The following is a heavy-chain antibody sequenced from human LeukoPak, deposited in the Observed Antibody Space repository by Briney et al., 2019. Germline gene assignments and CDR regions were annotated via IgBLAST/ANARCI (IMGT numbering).Heavy chain of an antibody. CDR1: GGSISSYY. CDR3: ARDGSNWGSSYLYFDL. V-gene: IGHV4-4*07. J-gene: IGHJ2*01. CDR2: IYTSGST. Sequence: SETLSLTCTVSGGSISSYYWSWIRQPAGKGLEWIGRIYTSGSTNYNPSLKSRVTISVDTSKNQFSLKLNSVTAADTAVYYCARDGSNWGSSYLYFDLWGRGTLVTVSS. D-gene: IGHD7-27*01.